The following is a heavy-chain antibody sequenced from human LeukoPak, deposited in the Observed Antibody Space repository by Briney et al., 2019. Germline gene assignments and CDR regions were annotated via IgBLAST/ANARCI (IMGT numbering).Heavy chain of an antibody. V-gene: IGHV4-39*01. CDR2: IYYSGST. CDR3: ARQMVDTAMYYYYYMDV. Sequence: SETLSLTCTVSGGSISSSSYYWGWIRQPPGKGLVWIGCIYYSGSTYYNPSLKSRVTISVDTSKNQFSLKLSSVTAADTAVYYCARQMVDTAMYYYYYMDVWGKGTTVTVSS. J-gene: IGHJ6*03. D-gene: IGHD5-18*01. CDR1: GGSISSSSYY.